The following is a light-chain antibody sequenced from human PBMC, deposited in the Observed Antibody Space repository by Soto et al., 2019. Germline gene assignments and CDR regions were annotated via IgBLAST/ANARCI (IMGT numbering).Light chain of an antibody. J-gene: IGKJ5*01. CDR3: QQYGSLIT. CDR1: QSVSNNY. V-gene: IGKV3-20*01. Sequence: EIVLTKSPGTLSLSRWERATLSCRASQSVSNNYLAWYQQKPGQAPRLLIYGAFSRATGIPDRFSGSGSGTDFTLTISRLEPEDFALYYCQQYGSLITFGQATRLEIK. CDR2: GAF.